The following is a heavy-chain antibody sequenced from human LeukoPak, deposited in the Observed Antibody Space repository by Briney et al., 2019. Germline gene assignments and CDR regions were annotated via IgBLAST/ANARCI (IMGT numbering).Heavy chain of an antibody. CDR1: GYTFTSYG. V-gene: IGHV1-18*01. CDR3: AREGESDYGDYCFDY. Sequence: ASVKVSCKASGYTFTSYGISWVRQAPGQGLEWMGWISAYNGNTNYAQKPQGRVTMTTDTSTSTAYMELRSLRSDDTAVYYCAREGESDYGDYCFDYWGQGTLVTVSS. J-gene: IGHJ4*02. D-gene: IGHD4-17*01. CDR2: ISAYNGNT.